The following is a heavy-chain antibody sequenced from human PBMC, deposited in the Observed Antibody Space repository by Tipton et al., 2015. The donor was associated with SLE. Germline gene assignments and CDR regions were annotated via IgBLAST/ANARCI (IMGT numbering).Heavy chain of an antibody. V-gene: IGHV3-33*08. J-gene: IGHJ3*02. CDR2: IWYDGSNK. CDR1: GFTFSSYA. CDR3: ARDPAGGYYYDSSGPRAFDI. Sequence: RSLRLSCAASGFTFSSYAMSWVRQAPGKGLEWVAVIWYDGSNKYYADSVKGRFTISRDNSKNTLYLQMNSLRAEDTAVYYCARDPAGGYYYDSSGPRAFDIWGQGTMVTVSS. D-gene: IGHD3-22*01.